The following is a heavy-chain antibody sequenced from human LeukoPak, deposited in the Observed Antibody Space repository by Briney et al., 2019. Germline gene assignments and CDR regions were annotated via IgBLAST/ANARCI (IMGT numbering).Heavy chain of an antibody. D-gene: IGHD3-3*01. CDR3: ARDARYYDFWSGLFDP. CDR1: GYTFTSYG. V-gene: IGHV1-18*01. Sequence: ASVKVSCKASGYTFTSYGISWVRQAPGQGLEWMGWISAYNGNTNYAQKLQGRVTMTTDTSTSTAYMELRSLRSDDTAVYYCARDARYYDFWSGLFDPWGQGTLVTVSS. J-gene: IGHJ5*02. CDR2: ISAYNGNT.